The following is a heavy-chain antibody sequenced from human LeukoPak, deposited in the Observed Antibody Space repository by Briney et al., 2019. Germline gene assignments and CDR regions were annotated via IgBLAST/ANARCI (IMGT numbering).Heavy chain of an antibody. J-gene: IGHJ4*02. CDR3: ARPASGNSSFFDY. V-gene: IGHV5-51*01. CDR2: IYPGDSDT. Sequence: GESLKISCKVSGDSFSNYWIGWVRQMPGKGLERVGNIYPGDSDTRYRPSFQGQVTISADKSISTAYLQWSSLKASDSAMYYCARPASGNSSFFDYWGQGTLVTVSS. CDR1: GDSFSNYW. D-gene: IGHD4-23*01.